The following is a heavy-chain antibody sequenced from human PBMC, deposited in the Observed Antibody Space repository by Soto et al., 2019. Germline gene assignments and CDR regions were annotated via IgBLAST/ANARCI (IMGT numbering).Heavy chain of an antibody. J-gene: IGHJ4*02. D-gene: IGHD5-12*01. CDR3: ARFKLGDDY. V-gene: IGHV1-69*02. CDR2: LIPILGLA. CDR1: GGTFSNST. Sequence: QVQLVQSGAEVRKPGSSVKFSCQASGGTFSNSTVTWVRQAPGQGLEWMGRLIPILGLANYAQKFRGRLTITADKSTTTAYMELRSLGSEDTAIYYCARFKLGDDYWGQGTLVTVSS.